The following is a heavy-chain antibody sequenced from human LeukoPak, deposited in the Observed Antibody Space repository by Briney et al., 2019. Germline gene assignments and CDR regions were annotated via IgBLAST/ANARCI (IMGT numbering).Heavy chain of an antibody. D-gene: IGHD3-10*01. CDR2: INHSRST. CDR1: GGSFSGYY. CDR3: ARGGLAMVRGARRWFDP. V-gene: IGHV4-34*01. J-gene: IGHJ5*02. Sequence: SETLSLTCAVYGGSFSGYYWSWIRQPPGKGLEWIGEINHSRSTNYNPSLKSRVTISVDTSKNQFSLKLSSVTAADTAVYYCARGGLAMVRGARRWFDPWGQGTLVTVSS.